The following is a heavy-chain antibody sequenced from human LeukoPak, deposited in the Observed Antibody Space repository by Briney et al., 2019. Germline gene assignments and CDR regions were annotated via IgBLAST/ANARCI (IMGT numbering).Heavy chain of an antibody. Sequence: PGGSLRLSCAASGFTVSTNYMTWVRQTPGQGLEWVSVIYTGGNTYYADSVKGRFTISRDTSKNTLFLQMNSLRAEDTALYVCARIKVITMVHGLIITSAFFDYWGQGTLVTVSS. V-gene: IGHV3-53*01. D-gene: IGHD3-10*01. CDR2: IYTGGNT. CDR1: GFTVSTNY. J-gene: IGHJ4*02. CDR3: ARIKVITMVHGLIITSAFFDY.